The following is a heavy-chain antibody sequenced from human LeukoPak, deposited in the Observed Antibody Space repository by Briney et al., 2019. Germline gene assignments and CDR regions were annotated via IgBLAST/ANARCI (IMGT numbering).Heavy chain of an antibody. V-gene: IGHV3-64D*06. CDR3: VKGAGIAVAGTDFDY. CDR1: GFTFSSYA. D-gene: IGHD6-19*01. J-gene: IGHJ4*02. CDR2: ISSNGGST. Sequence: GGSLRLSCSASGFTFSSYAMHWVRQAPGKGLEYVSAISSNGGSTYYADSMKGRFTISRDNSKNTLYLQMSSLRAEDTAVYYCVKGAGIAVAGTDFDYWGQGTLVTVSS.